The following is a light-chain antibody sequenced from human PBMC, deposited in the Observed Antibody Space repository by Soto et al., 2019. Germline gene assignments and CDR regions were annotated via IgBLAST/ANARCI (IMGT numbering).Light chain of an antibody. CDR1: SSDIGSYNR. Sequence: QSALTQPASVSGSPGQSITISCTGTSSDIGSYNRVSWYQQPPGSAPKLIIYEVSNRPSGVSNRFSGSKSGNTASLTISGLQAEDEADYFCNSYTTSSTDVFGTGTKVTVL. CDR2: EVS. V-gene: IGLV2-14*01. CDR3: NSYTTSSTDV. J-gene: IGLJ1*01.